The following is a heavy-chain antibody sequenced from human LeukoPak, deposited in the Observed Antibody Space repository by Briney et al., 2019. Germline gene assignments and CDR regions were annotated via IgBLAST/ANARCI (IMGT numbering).Heavy chain of an antibody. CDR2: IIPIFGTA. V-gene: IGHV1-69*05. CDR3: ARSHYGDYYFNY. Sequence: ASVKVSCKASGGTFSSYAISWVRQAPGQGLEWMGGIIPIFGTANYAQKFQGRVTITTDESTSTAYMELSSLRSEDTAVYYCARSHYGDYYFNYWGQGTLVTVSS. D-gene: IGHD4-17*01. J-gene: IGHJ4*02. CDR1: GGTFSSYA.